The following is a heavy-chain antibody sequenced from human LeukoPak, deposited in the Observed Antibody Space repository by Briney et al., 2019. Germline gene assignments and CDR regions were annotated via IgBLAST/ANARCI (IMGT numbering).Heavy chain of an antibody. Sequence: PGGSLRLSCAASGFTFSSYGMHWVRQAPGKGLEWVAFIRYDGSNKYYTDSVKGRFTISRDNSKNTLYLQMNSLRAEDTAVYYCAKDVGSTIDTSGYYYRNRMGAFDIWGQGTMVTVSS. V-gene: IGHV3-30*02. CDR3: AKDVGSTIDTSGYYYRNRMGAFDI. J-gene: IGHJ3*02. D-gene: IGHD3-22*01. CDR1: GFTFSSYG. CDR2: IRYDGSNK.